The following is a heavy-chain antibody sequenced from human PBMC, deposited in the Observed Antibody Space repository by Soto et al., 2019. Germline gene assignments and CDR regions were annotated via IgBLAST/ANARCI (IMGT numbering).Heavy chain of an antibody. CDR2: IYYSGST. D-gene: IGHD1-1*01. CDR3: FFNEPATTEIYTLFLHDAPSDL. V-gene: IGHV4-59*08. J-gene: IGHJ2*01. Sequence: SETLSLTCTVSGGSISSYYWSWIRQPPGKGLEWIGYIYYSGSTNYNPSLKSRVTISVDTSKNQFSLKLSSVTAADTAVYYFFFNEPATTEIYTLFLHDAPSDL. CDR1: GGSISSYY.